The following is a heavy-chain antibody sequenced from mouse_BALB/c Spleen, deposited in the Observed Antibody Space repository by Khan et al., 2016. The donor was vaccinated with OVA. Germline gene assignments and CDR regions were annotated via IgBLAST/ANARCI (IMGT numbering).Heavy chain of an antibody. Sequence: VQLQQSGTVLARPGASVKMSCKASGYTFTSYWMHWVKQRPGQGLEWIGAIYPGNSDINYNPKFKGKAKLTAVTSTSTAYMELNSLTNEDSAVYYCTRNGFGNYESWDYWGQGTTLTVSS. D-gene: IGHD2-1*01. CDR1: GYTFTSYW. V-gene: IGHV1-5*01. J-gene: IGHJ2*01. CDR3: TRNGFGNYESWDY. CDR2: IYPGNSDI.